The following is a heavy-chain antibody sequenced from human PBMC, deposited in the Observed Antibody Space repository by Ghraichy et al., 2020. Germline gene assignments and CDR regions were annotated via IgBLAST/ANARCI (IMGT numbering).Heavy chain of an antibody. CDR1: GFTFSSYW. D-gene: IGHD3-16*01. CDR3: ARARGAFDI. Sequence: GGSLRLSCAASGFTFSSYWMSWVRQAPGKGLEWVANIKRDGGEKYYVDSVRGRFTISRDNAKNSLYLQMNSLRVEDTAVYYCARARGAFDIWGQGTMVTVSS. J-gene: IGHJ3*02. CDR2: IKRDGGEK. V-gene: IGHV3-7*04.